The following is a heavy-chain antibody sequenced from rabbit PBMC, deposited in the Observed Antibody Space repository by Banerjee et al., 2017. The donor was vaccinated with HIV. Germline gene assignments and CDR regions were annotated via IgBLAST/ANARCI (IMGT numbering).Heavy chain of an antibody. J-gene: IGHJ4*01. CDR3: ARGTSSGGDGFNL. Sequence: QEQLVESGGGLVQPEGSLTLTCKASGFTLSSSYYMCWVRQAPGKGLEWIACTYTTDNAHTYYATWVNGRFTISKTSSTSVTLQMTSLTAADTATYFCARGTSSGGDGFNLWGQGTLVTVS. D-gene: IGHD1-1*01. CDR2: TYTTDNAHT. CDR1: GFTLSSSYY. V-gene: IGHV1S45*01.